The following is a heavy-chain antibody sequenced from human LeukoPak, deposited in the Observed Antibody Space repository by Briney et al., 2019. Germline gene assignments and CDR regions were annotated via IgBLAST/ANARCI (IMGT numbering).Heavy chain of an antibody. J-gene: IGHJ4*02. CDR2: IYSGGTT. Sequence: GGSLRLSCAASGFTILTNYVTWVRQAPGKGLEWVSTIYSGGTTNYADSVKGRYTISRDTSKNTVYLQMDSLRAEDTAMFYCARASLSEGAGYYFDYWGQGTLVTVSS. CDR3: ARASLSEGAGYYFDY. CDR1: GFTILTNY. D-gene: IGHD1-26*01. V-gene: IGHV3-53*01.